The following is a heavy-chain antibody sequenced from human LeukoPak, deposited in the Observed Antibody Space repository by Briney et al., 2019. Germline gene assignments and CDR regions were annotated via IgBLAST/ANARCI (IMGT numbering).Heavy chain of an antibody. J-gene: IGHJ4*02. CDR2: INPTSGTT. Sequence: ASVKVSCKGSGYTFTGYYMHWVRQAPGQGLEWIGWINPTSGTTNYAQKFQGRVTVTRDTSISTAYMELSRLESDDTAVYFCARDLMTTPTWDFDYWGQGTLVTVAS. D-gene: IGHD3-16*01. CDR3: ARDLMTTPTWDFDY. V-gene: IGHV1-2*02. CDR1: GYTFTGYY.